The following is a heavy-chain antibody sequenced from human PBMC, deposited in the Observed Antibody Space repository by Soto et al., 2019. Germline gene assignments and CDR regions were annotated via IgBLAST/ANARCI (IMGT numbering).Heavy chain of an antibody. V-gene: IGHV4-39*01. J-gene: IGHJ4*02. D-gene: IGHD5-12*01. CDR2: IYYSGTT. CDR3: ARLAYSHYST. Sequence: PSETLSLTCTVSGGSIKVGGYYWGWIRQPPGKGLEWVATIYYSGTTYYNPSLKSRLTISLDTSRNQFSLDLTSVTAADTAVYYCARLAYSHYSTWGQLTLVTVSS. CDR1: GGSIKVGGYY.